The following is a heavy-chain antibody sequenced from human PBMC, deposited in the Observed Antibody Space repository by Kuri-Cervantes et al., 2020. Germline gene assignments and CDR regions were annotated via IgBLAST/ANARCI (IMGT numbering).Heavy chain of an antibody. D-gene: IGHD6-13*01. V-gene: IGHV3-15*01. J-gene: IGHJ6*02. Sequence: ETLSLTCAASGFTFSNAWMSWVRQAPGEGLEWVGRIKSKTDGGTTDYAAPVKGRFTISRDDSKNTLYLQINSLKAEDTAVYYCTTGLSAAGYYYGMDVWGQGTTVTVSS. CDR2: IKSKTDGGTT. CDR3: TTGLSAAGYYYGMDV. CDR1: GFTFSNAW.